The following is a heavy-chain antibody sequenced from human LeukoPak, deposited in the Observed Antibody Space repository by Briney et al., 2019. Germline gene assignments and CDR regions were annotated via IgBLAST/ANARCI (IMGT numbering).Heavy chain of an antibody. D-gene: IGHD2-2*01. J-gene: IGHJ4*02. CDR3: ARLLIYCSSTSCHFDY. CDR2: IYYSGIT. Sequence: SETLSLTCTVSGGSISSSNHYWGWFRQPPGKGLAWIGSIYYSGITYYNPSLKSRVTISVDTSNNQFSLKLSSVTAADTAMYYCARLLIYCSSTSCHFDYWGQGTLVTVSS. V-gene: IGHV4-39*01. CDR1: GGSISSSNHY.